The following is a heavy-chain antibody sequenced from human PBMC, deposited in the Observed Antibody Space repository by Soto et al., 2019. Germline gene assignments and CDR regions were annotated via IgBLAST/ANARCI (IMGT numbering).Heavy chain of an antibody. CDR1: GYTFTTYG. V-gene: IGHV1-18*01. CDR3: ERDPRLQPYSSVGGGLDP. D-gene: IGHD6-25*01. Sequence: QVQLVQSGTEVKKPGASVKVSCKASGYTFTTYGISWVRQAPGQGLEWMGWISADGGGASYAQKYEARVTMTTNTSTRTAYMEQRSLKSDDTAVYYWERDPRLQPYSSVGGGLDPWGQGTLVTVSS. J-gene: IGHJ5*02. CDR2: ISADGGGA.